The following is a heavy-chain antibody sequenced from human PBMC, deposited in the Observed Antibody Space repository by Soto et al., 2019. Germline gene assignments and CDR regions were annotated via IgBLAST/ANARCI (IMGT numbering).Heavy chain of an antibody. CDR3: ARDLATPDDY. CDR2: ISYDAVNK. CDR1: GFTIGSYA. Sequence: VQLVECGGGVVQPGMSLRHSCAASGFTIGSYAMHWVRQAPGKGLEWVAIISYDAVNKYYADSVKGRFTISSDNSKNNIYLQMNSLTAEDTAVYYCARDLATPDDYWGQGTLVTVSS. V-gene: IGHV3-30*14. J-gene: IGHJ4*02.